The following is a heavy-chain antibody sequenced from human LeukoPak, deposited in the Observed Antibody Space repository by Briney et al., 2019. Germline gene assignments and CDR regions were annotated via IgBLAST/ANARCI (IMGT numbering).Heavy chain of an antibody. CDR3: AKARKYCSVGSCYYAIFDY. CDR1: GFTFDDYA. D-gene: IGHD2-15*01. Sequence: GGSLRLSCAASGFTFDDYAMHWVRQAPGKGLEWVSGISWNSGSIGYADSVKGRFTISRDNAKNSLYLQMNSLRAEDTALYYCAKARKYCSVGSCYYAIFDYWGQGTLVTVSS. CDR2: ISWNSGSI. J-gene: IGHJ4*02. V-gene: IGHV3-9*01.